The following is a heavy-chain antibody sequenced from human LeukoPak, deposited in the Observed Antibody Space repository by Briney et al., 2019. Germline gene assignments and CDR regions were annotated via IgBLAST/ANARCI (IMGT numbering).Heavy chain of an antibody. Sequence: GRSLRLSCAASGFTFSDHYMDWVRQAPGKGLEWVGRTRNKANSYTTEYAASVKGRFTISRDDSKNSLYLQMNSLKTEDTAVYYCARHQYYYDSSGYSLWGQGTLVTVSS. D-gene: IGHD3-22*01. CDR3: ARHQYYYDSSGYSL. CDR2: TRNKANSYTT. J-gene: IGHJ4*02. CDR1: GFTFSDHY. V-gene: IGHV3-72*01.